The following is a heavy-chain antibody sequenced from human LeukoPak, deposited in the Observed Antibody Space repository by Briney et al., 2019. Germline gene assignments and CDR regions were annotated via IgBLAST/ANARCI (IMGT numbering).Heavy chain of an antibody. CDR2: IYYSGST. CDR3: ARAGTGFDP. D-gene: IGHD6-19*01. V-gene: IGHV4-39*01. Sequence: SETLSLTCTVSGDSISSSSYYWGWIRQPPGKGLEWIGSIYYSGSTYYNPSLKSRVTISVDTSKNQFSLKLSSVTAADTAVYYCARAGTGFDPWGQGTLVTVSS. CDR1: GDSISSSSYY. J-gene: IGHJ5*02.